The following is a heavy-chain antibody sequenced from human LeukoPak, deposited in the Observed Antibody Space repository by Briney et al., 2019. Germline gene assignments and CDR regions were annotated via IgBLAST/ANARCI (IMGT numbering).Heavy chain of an antibody. Sequence: GGSLRLSCAASGFTFSSYGMHWVRQAPGKGLEWVAFIRYDGSNKYYADSVKGRFTISRDNSKNTLYLQMNSLRAEDTAVYYCAKIIGSGGITMVRGVMSPGAFDIRGQGTMVTVSS. CDR2: IRYDGSNK. D-gene: IGHD3-10*01. V-gene: IGHV3-30*02. CDR1: GFTFSSYG. CDR3: AKIIGSGGITMVRGVMSPGAFDI. J-gene: IGHJ3*02.